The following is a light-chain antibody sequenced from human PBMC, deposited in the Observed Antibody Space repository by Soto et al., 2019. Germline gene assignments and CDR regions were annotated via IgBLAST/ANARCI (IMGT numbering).Light chain of an antibody. Sequence: DIQMTQSPSSLSASVGDRVTVTCRASQTISTYLNWYQQNSGKAPKLLIYAASTLQSGVPSRFSGSGSGTDFTLTISSLQPEDFATYSCQQSSGIPYTFGQGTKLEIK. CDR1: QTISTY. CDR3: QQSSGIPYT. CDR2: AAS. V-gene: IGKV1-39*01. J-gene: IGKJ2*01.